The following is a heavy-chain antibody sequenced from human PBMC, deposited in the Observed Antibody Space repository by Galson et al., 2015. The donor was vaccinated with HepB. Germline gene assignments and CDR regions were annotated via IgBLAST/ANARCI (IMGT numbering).Heavy chain of an antibody. Sequence: SLRLSCASSAFNLTSYSMHWARQAPGKGLECVALISFDRSSQQYAPSVKGRFTISRDDSRKTLYLQLNSLRTEDTAMYYCARDPGITVTARSGMDVWGQGTTVSVSS. CDR1: AFNLTSYS. CDR3: ARDPGITVTARSGMDV. V-gene: IGHV3-30*03. D-gene: IGHD3-10*01. J-gene: IGHJ6*02. CDR2: ISFDRSSQ.